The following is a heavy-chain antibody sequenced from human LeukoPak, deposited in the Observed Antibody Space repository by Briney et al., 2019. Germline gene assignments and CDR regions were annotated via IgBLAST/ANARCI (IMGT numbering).Heavy chain of an antibody. J-gene: IGHJ4*02. CDR1: GYTLTELS. D-gene: IGHD4-23*01. Sequence: ASVKVSCKVSGYTLTELSMHWVRQAPGKGLEWMGGFDPEDGETIYAQKFQGRVTMTEDTSTDTAYMELCSLRSEDTAVYYCATVSPGHDYGGPELDYWGQGTLVTVSS. CDR3: ATVSPGHDYGGPELDY. CDR2: FDPEDGET. V-gene: IGHV1-24*01.